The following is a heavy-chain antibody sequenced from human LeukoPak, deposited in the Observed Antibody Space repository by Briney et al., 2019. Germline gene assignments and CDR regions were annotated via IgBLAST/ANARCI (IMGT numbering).Heavy chain of an antibody. J-gene: IGHJ4*02. CDR1: GYTFTGYY. Sequence: ASVKVSCKASGYTFTGYYLHWVRQAPGQGLEWMGRINPNSGGTNYAQKFQGRVTMTRDMSISTAYMELSSLISDDTAVYYCAREFSNSDYWGQGTLVTVSS. V-gene: IGHV1-2*06. CDR3: AREFSNSDY. CDR2: INPNSGGT.